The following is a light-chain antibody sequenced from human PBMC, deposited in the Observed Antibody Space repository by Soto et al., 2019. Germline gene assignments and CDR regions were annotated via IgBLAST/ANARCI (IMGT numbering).Light chain of an antibody. CDR2: DDS. J-gene: IGLJ1*01. CDR1: NIGDNS. Sequence: SYVLTQPPSVSVAPGQTARITCGGNNIGDNSVHWYQQKPGQAPVLVVYDDSARPSGIPERFSGSNSGNTATLTISRVEAGDEADYYCQVWDSSSDHYVFGTGTKLTVL. CDR3: QVWDSSSDHYV. V-gene: IGLV3-21*02.